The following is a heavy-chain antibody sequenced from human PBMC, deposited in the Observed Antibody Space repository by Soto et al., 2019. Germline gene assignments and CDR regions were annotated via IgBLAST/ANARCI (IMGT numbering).Heavy chain of an antibody. CDR3: SRGFFYPRVDTVSPGRRQWFDP. J-gene: IGHJ5*02. V-gene: IGHV4-31*03. Sequence: SETLSLTCTVSGGSISSGGYYWSWIRQHPGKGLEWIGYIYYSGSTYYNPSLKSRVTISVDTSKNQFSLKLSSVTAADTAVYYCSRGFFYPRVDTVSPGRRQWFDPWGQGTLVTVSS. CDR1: GGSISSGGYY. D-gene: IGHD4-4*01. CDR2: IYYSGST.